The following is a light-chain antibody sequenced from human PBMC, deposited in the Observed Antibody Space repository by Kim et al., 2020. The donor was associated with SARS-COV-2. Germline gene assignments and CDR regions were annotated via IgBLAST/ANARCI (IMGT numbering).Light chain of an antibody. CDR1: SSGVGGYNY. Sequence: GQSLTSSRTGTSSGVGGYNYVSWYQQHPGKAPKLMIYDVSNRPSGVSNRFSGSKSGNTASLTISGLQAEDEADYYCSSYTSSSTRVFGGGTKVTVL. J-gene: IGLJ3*02. CDR3: SSYTSSSTRV. V-gene: IGLV2-14*03. CDR2: DVS.